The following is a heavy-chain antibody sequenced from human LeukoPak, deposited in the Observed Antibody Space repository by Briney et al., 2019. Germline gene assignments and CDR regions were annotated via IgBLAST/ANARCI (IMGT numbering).Heavy chain of an antibody. J-gene: IGHJ4*02. CDR1: GFTFDEYG. D-gene: IGHD3-9*01. CDR2: INWNGGST. V-gene: IGHV3-20*04. CDR3: ARAHVLRYFDY. Sequence: PGGSLILSCAASGFTFDEYGMSWVRQAPGKGLEWVSGINWNGGSTGYADSVKGRFTISRDNAKNTLYLQMNSLRAEDTAVYYCARAHVLRYFDYWGQGTLVTVSS.